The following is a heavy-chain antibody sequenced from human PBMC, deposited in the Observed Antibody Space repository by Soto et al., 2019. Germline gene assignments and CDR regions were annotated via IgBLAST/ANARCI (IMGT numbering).Heavy chain of an antibody. V-gene: IGHV5-10-1*01. J-gene: IGHJ6*02. CDR1: GYSFTSYW. CDR3: ARWRKNYYYYGMDV. D-gene: IGHD3-3*01. CDR2: IDPSDSYT. Sequence: PWESLKISCKGSGYSFTSYWISWVRQMPGKGLEWMGRIDPSDSYTNYSPSFQGHVTISADKSISTAYLQWSSLKASDTAMYYCARWRKNYYYYGMDVWGQGTTVTVSS.